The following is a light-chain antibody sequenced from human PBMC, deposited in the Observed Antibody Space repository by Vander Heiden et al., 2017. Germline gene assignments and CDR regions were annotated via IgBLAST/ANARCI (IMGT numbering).Light chain of an antibody. Sequence: SYVLTPPPPLSVAPGQTARITCGGNNIGSKSVHWYQQKPGQAPVLVAYDDSDRPSGIPERFSDSSSGNTATLTISRVEAGDEADYYCQVWDGSRYHYVFGAGTKVTVL. J-gene: IGLJ1*01. CDR1: NIGSKS. CDR2: DDS. CDR3: QVWDGSRYHYV. V-gene: IGLV3-21*02.